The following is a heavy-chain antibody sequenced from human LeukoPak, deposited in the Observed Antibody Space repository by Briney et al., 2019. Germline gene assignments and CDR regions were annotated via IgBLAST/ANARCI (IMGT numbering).Heavy chain of an antibody. CDR2: IYTGGGT. J-gene: IGHJ4*02. Sequence: GGSLRLSCAASGFTVSSYYMSWVRQAPGKGLEWVSVIYTGGGTYYADSVKGRFTISRDNSKNTLYLQRNSLRAEDTAVYYCARALGYSGYGYWGQGTLVTVSS. V-gene: IGHV3-66*01. CDR3: ARALGYSGYGY. CDR1: GFTVSSYY. D-gene: IGHD5-12*01.